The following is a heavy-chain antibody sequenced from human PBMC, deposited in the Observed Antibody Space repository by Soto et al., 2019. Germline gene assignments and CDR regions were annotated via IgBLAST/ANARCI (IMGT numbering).Heavy chain of an antibody. D-gene: IGHD3-22*01. CDR1: GFTFSSYW. V-gene: IGHV3-7*03. Sequence: XVSLRLSCAASGFTFSSYWMSWVRQAPGKGLEWVANIKQDGSEKYYVDSVKGRFTISRDNAKNSLYLQMNSLRAEDTAVYYCARAKRYYDSSGYPDYWGQGTLVTVPS. CDR2: IKQDGSEK. CDR3: ARAKRYYDSSGYPDY. J-gene: IGHJ4*02.